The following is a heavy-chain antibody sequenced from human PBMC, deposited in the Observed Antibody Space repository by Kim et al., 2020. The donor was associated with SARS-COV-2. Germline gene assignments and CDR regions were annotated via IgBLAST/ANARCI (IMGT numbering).Heavy chain of an antibody. J-gene: IGHJ4*02. V-gene: IGHV4-59*01. CDR3: ARSGSWHQNFDY. D-gene: IGHD3-10*01. Sequence: NYNPALKTRVTVSVDTSRNQFALRLSSVTAADTAVYYCARSGSWHQNFDYWGQGTLVTVSS.